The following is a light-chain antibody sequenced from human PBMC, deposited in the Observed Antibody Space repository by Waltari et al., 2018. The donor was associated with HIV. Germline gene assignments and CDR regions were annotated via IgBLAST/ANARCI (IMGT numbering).Light chain of an antibody. V-gene: IGKV2-24*01. CDR2: KIS. CDR1: QSLLHSYGKTY. J-gene: IGKJ3*01. CDR3: MQATHFPFT. Sequence: DLVMTQTPLSSPVTPGQQAYISCRSSQSLLHSYGKTYLNLLHQMTGHPPILLIYKISNRFSGVPDRFSGSVAGTDFTLKISRVEAEDVGVYYCMQATHFPFTFGPGTKVDIK.